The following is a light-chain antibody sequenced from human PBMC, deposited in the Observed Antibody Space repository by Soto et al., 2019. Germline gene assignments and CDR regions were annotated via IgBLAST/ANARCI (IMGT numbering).Light chain of an antibody. V-gene: IGKV1-5*01. CDR3: QQYNTYQGT. Sequence: DIQMTQSPSTLSAYVGDRVSINCRASQNIDKWLAWYQQKPQKAPKLMIFDASTLESGVLSRFSGSGSGTEFTLTISSLQPDDFATYYCQQYNTYQGTFGPGTQVDIK. CDR2: DAS. J-gene: IGKJ1*01. CDR1: QNIDKW.